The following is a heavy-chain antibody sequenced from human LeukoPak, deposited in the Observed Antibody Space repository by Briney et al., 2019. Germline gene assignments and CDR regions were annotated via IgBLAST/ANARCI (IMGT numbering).Heavy chain of an antibody. D-gene: IGHD4-23*01. CDR3: AKVQTTVVSPPDS. J-gene: IGHJ4*02. CDR1: GFTFSNYA. V-gene: IGHV3-23*01. Sequence: GGSLRLSCAASGFTFSNYAMSWVRQAPGKGLEWVSALGYSGNTYYADSVKGRFTISRDNSKNTLFLQMNSLRAEDTAVYFCAKVQTTVVSPPDSWGQGTLVTVSS. CDR2: LGYSGNT.